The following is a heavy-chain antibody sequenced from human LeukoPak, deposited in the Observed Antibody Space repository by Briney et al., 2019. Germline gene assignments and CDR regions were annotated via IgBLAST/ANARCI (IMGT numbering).Heavy chain of an antibody. CDR2: IFSSGST. CDR3: ARLTKFLTTYYPTP. V-gene: IGHV4-59*08. Sequence: SETLSLTCSVSGGSITGYYWSWIRQPPGKGLEWVGYIFSSGSTNYNPSLKSRVTISLDTSKSQFSLKLISVTASDTAVYYCARLTKFLTTYYPTPWGQGTLVTVSS. CDR1: GGSITGYY. J-gene: IGHJ5*02. D-gene: IGHD2/OR15-2a*01.